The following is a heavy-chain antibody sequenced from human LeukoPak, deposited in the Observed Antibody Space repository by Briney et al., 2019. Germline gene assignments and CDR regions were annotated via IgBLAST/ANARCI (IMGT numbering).Heavy chain of an antibody. CDR3: ASRLAAAGTGGWFDP. J-gene: IGHJ5*02. CDR2: ISAYNGNT. Sequence: ASVKVSCKASGYTFTSYGISWVRQAPGQGLEWMGWISAYNGNTNYAQRLQGRVTMTTDTSTSTAYMELRSLRSDDTAVYYCASRLAAAGTGGWFDPWGQGTLVTVSS. V-gene: IGHV1-18*01. D-gene: IGHD6-13*01. CDR1: GYTFTSYG.